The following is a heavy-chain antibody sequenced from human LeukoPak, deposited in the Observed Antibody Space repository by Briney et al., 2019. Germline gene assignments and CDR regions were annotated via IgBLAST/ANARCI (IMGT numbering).Heavy chain of an antibody. CDR3: ARHGGQWLIDY. CDR2: IYYSGST. J-gene: IGHJ4*02. D-gene: IGHD6-19*01. V-gene: IGHV4-39*01. CDR1: GGSISSSSYY. Sequence: SETLSLTCTVSGGSISSSSYYWGWIRQPPGKGLEWIGSIYYSGSTYYNPSLKSRVTISVDTSKNQFSLKLSSVTAADTAVYYCARHGGQWLIDYWGQGTLVTVSS.